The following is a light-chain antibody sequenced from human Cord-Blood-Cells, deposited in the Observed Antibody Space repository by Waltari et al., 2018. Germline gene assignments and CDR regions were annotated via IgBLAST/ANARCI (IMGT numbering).Light chain of an antibody. V-gene: IGLV2-14*03. CDR2: DVS. Sequence: QSALTQPASVSGSPGQSITISCTGTSRDVGGYNYVSWYQPHPGKAPKLMIYDVSNRPSGVSNRFSGSKSGNTASLTISGLQAEDEADYYCSSYTSSSTLVFGTGTKVTVL. CDR3: SSYTSSSTLV. J-gene: IGLJ1*01. CDR1: SRDVGGYNY.